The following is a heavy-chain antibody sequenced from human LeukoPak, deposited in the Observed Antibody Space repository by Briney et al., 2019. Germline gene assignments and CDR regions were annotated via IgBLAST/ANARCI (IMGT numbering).Heavy chain of an antibody. Sequence: TSVTLTLTCSASRFTLSSYALNWLRQAPGMGLEWFSTVNGSAATNSYAVHVKGRFTISTYNSKNSLYLRRLSPGAAATSIYYCAKDPDGTYDCSYYCNDCWLKGTKVSV. J-gene: IGHJ6*03. CDR3: AKDPDGTYDCSYYCNDC. CDR2: VNGSAATN. CDR1: RFTLSSYA. V-gene: IGHV3-23*01. D-gene: IGHD1-26*01.